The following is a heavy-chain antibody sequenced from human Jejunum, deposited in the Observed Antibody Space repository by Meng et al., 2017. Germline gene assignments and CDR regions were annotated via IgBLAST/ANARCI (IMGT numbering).Heavy chain of an antibody. CDR3: ARGLVTMIVVDI. CDR2: INPNSGTT. V-gene: IGHV1-2*02. CDR1: GYTFTAYY. Sequence: ASVKVSCKASGYTFTAYYIHWVRQAPGQGLEWMGWINPNSGTTVYAQKFQGRVTMTRDTSMGTVYMELSSLRSDDTAVYFCARGLVTMIVVDIWGQGTTVTVSS. D-gene: IGHD3-22*01. J-gene: IGHJ3*02.